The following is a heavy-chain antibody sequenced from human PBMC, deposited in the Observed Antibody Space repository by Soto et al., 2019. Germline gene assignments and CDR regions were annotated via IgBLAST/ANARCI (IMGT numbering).Heavy chain of an antibody. CDR1: GFTFSSYA. CDR2: ISYDGSNK. D-gene: IGHD2-2*01. V-gene: IGHV3-30-3*01. Sequence: SLRLSCAASGFTFSSYAMHWVRQAPGKGLEWVAAISYDGSNKYYADTVKGRFTISKDNSKNTLSLQMNSLRAEDTAVYYCARGPSSLTRFDYWGQGILVTVSS. CDR3: ARGPSSLTRFDY. J-gene: IGHJ4*02.